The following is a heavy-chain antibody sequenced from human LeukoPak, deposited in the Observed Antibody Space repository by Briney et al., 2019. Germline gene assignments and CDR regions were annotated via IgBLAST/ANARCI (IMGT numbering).Heavy chain of an antibody. CDR1: GFTVSSNF. J-gene: IGHJ4*02. CDR2: IYSGGST. CDR3: ALGLVTDY. Sequence: PGGSLRLSCAASGFTVSSNFMSWVRQAPGKGLEWVSVIYSGGSTYYADSVKGRFTISRDNSKNTLYLQMNSLRVEDAAVYYCALGLVTDYWGQGTLVTVSS. D-gene: IGHD3-9*01. V-gene: IGHV3-66*01.